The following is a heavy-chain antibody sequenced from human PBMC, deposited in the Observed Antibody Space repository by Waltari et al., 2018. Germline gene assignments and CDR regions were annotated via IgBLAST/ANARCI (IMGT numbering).Heavy chain of an antibody. J-gene: IGHJ4*02. D-gene: IGHD1-26*01. Sequence: EVQLLESGGGLVQPGGSLRLSCAASGFSFSSYTMGWVRQAPGKGLEWVSDIDKSGGRTYYADSVKGRFTISRDNSKNTLYLQVSILRAEDTAVYFCAKAGHTGSHYDYWGQGTLVIVSS. CDR2: IDKSGGRT. V-gene: IGHV3-23*01. CDR1: GFSFSSYT. CDR3: AKAGHTGSHYDY.